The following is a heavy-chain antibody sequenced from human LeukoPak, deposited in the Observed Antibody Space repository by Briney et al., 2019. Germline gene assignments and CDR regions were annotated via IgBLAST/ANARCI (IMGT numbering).Heavy chain of an antibody. V-gene: IGHV1-2*02. D-gene: IGHD6-13*01. CDR1: GYTFTGYY. J-gene: IGHJ4*02. CDR2: INPNSGGR. Sequence: GASVKVSCKASGYTFTGYYIHWVRQAPGQGLEWMAWINPNSGGRNYAQKFQGRVTMTRDTSIGTVYMELSSLSSDDTAVYYCARRNIPPAGTLDYWGQGTLVTVSS. CDR3: ARRNIPPAGTLDY.